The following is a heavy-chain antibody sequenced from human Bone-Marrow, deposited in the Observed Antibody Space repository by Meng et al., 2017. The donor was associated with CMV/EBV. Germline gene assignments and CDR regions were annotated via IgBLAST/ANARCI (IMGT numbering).Heavy chain of an antibody. CDR2: IIPILGIA. Sequence: SSVKVSCKASGGTFSSYAISWVRQAPGQGLEWTGGIIPILGIANYAQKFQGRVTITADKSTSTAYMELSSLRSEDTAVYYCARPADVVVPAARRIYYYYYGMDVWGQGTTVTVSS. J-gene: IGHJ6*02. D-gene: IGHD2-2*01. V-gene: IGHV1-69*10. CDR3: ARPADVVVPAARRIYYYYYGMDV. CDR1: GGTFSSYA.